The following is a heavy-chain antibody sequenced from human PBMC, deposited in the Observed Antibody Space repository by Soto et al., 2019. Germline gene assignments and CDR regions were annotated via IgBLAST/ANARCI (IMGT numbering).Heavy chain of an antibody. V-gene: IGHV3-74*01. Sequence: GGSLRLSCAASGFTFSGYWMHWVRQAPGKGLVWDSRINREASRTTYAGSVKGRFTISRDNAKNTLYLQINSLRAEDTAVYYCARERTSKISDSLTYNDLDVWGQGTTVTVSS. CDR1: GFTFSGYW. J-gene: IGHJ6*02. CDR2: INREASRT. CDR3: ARERTSKISDSLTYNDLDV. D-gene: IGHD3-22*01.